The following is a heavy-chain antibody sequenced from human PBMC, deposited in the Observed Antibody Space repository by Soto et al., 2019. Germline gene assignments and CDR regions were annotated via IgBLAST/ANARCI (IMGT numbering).Heavy chain of an antibody. V-gene: IGHV3-30*18. CDR2: ISHDGSRQ. Sequence: QAQLVESGGGVVQPGRSLRLSCEASGFTSSTYGMHWVRRAPGKGLECVAVISHDGSRQYYADSVKGRFTVSRDNSKSTLYLQMNSLRPEDTGVYYCAKTSYTYDIRQTDYYGMDVWGQGTTVTVSS. CDR3: AKTSYTYDIRQTDYYGMDV. CDR1: GFTSSTYG. D-gene: IGHD1-26*01. J-gene: IGHJ6*02.